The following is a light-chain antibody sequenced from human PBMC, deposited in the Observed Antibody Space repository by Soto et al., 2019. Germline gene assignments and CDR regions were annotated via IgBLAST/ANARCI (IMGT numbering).Light chain of an antibody. Sequence: DIVMTPSPDSLAVSLGGGATLSCRASQSVSSNLAWYQQKPGQAPRLLIYGASNRATGIPDRFSGSGSGTDFTLIINRLEPEDVAIYYCQQYGGSPRITFGQGTRLEIK. CDR1: QSVSSN. CDR3: QQYGGSPRIT. J-gene: IGKJ5*01. CDR2: GAS. V-gene: IGKV3-20*01.